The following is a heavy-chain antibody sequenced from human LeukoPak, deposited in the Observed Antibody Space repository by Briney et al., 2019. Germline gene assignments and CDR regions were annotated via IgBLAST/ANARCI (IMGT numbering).Heavy chain of an antibody. CDR3: ARVLKRYCSGGSCYSRRIYYYYYMDV. J-gene: IGHJ6*03. Sequence: ASVKVSCKASGYTFTSYDINWVRQATGQGLEWMGWMNPNSGNTGYAQKFQGRVTMTRNTSISTAYMELSSLRSEDTAVYYCARVLKRYCSGGSCYSRRIYYYYYMDVWGKGTTVTISS. D-gene: IGHD2-15*01. CDR2: MNPNSGNT. V-gene: IGHV1-8*01. CDR1: GYTFTSYD.